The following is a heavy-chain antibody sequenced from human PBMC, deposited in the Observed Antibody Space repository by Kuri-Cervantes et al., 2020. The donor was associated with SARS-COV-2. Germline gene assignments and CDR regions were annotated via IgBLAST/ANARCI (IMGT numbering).Heavy chain of an antibody. CDR1: GFTFSSYW. J-gene: IGHJ6*04. V-gene: IGHV3-7*01. Sequence: GESLKISCAASGFTFSSYWMSWVRQAPGKGLEWVANIKQDGSEKYYVDSVKGRFTISRDNAKNSLYLQMNSLRAEDTAVYYCASTFLNFWSGYYEDVWGKGTTVTVSS. D-gene: IGHD3-3*01. CDR2: IKQDGSEK. CDR3: ASTFLNFWSGYYEDV.